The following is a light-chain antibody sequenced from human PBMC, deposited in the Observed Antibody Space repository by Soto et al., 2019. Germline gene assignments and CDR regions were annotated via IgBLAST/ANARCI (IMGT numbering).Light chain of an antibody. Sequence: QSVLTQPPSASGTPGQRVTISCSGSSSNIGSNTVNWYQQLPGTAPTLLIYYNNQRPSGVSNRFSGSKSGNTASLTISGLQAEDEADYYCGTYTGSSTLLFGGGTKLTVL. V-gene: IGLV1-44*01. CDR3: GTYTGSSTLL. CDR1: SSNIGSNT. CDR2: YNN. J-gene: IGLJ2*01.